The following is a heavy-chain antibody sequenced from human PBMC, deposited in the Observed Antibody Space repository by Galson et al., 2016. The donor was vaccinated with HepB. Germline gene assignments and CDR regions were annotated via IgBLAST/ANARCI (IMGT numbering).Heavy chain of an antibody. V-gene: IGHV3-30*18. Sequence: SLRLSCAASGFTFSDCGMHWVRQAPGKGLEWVAVATHGVTEIHYSDSGRGRFTISRDNSKKTLDLQMDSLRDEDTAVYHCVKESSSGSWRTADFWGQGALVTVSS. CDR1: GFTFSDCG. D-gene: IGHD1-26*01. CDR3: VKESSSGSWRTADF. CDR2: ATHGVTEI. J-gene: IGHJ4*02.